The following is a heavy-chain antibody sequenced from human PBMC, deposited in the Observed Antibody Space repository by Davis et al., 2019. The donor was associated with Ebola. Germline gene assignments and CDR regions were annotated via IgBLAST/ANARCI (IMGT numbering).Heavy chain of an antibody. Sequence: AASVKVSCKASGGTLSSYAISWVRQAPGQGLEWMGGIIPIFGTANYAQKFQGRVTITADESTSTAYMELSSLRSEDTAVYYCASTPKERDCTNGVCYFPYYYYGMDVWGQGTTVTVSS. CDR1: GGTLSSYA. CDR3: ASTPKERDCTNGVCYFPYYYYGMDV. V-gene: IGHV1-69*13. CDR2: IIPIFGTA. D-gene: IGHD2-8*01. J-gene: IGHJ6*02.